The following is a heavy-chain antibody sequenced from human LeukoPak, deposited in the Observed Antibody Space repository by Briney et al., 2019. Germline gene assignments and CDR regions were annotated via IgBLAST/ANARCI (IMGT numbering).Heavy chain of an antibody. J-gene: IGHJ4*02. CDR3: AKDKDLSLGDDRQY. Sequence: PGGSLKLSCTASGFTFSSYVMTWVRQAPGKGLEWVSGISGSGDTYYADSVKGRFTISRDNSRNRFYLQMNGLRAEDTAVYYCAKDKDLSLGDDRQYWGQGTLATVSS. CDR1: GFTFSSYV. D-gene: IGHD3-16*01. CDR2: ISGSGDT. V-gene: IGHV3-23*01.